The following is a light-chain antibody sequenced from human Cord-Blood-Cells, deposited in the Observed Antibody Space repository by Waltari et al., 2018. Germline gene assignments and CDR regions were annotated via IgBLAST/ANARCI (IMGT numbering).Light chain of an antibody. J-gene: IGLJ2*01. CDR1: SSDVGGYNY. Sequence: QSALTQPAPVPGSPGQSITISCTGTSSDVGGYNYVPWYQQHPGKAPKLMIYDVSNRPSGVSNRFSGSKSGNTASLTISGLQAEDEADYYCSSYTSSSTVVFGGGTKLTVL. V-gene: IGLV2-14*01. CDR2: DVS. CDR3: SSYTSSSTVV.